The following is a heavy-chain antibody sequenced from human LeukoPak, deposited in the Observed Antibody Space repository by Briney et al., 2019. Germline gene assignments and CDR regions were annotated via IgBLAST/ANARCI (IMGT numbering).Heavy chain of an antibody. CDR3: ARLSRITMVRGAMDA. V-gene: IGHV5-51*03. CDR2: IYPRDSEI. D-gene: IGHD3-10*01. CDR1: GYSFTDYW. Sequence: GESLKISCKGSGYSFTDYWIAWVRQMPGQGLEWMGLIYPRDSEIRNSPSFQGQVTISADKSINTAYLQRSTLKASDTAIYYCARLSRITMVRGAMDAWGQGTPVTVSS. J-gene: IGHJ6*02.